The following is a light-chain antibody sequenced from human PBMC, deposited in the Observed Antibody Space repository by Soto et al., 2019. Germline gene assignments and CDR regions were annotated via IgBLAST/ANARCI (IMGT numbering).Light chain of an antibody. V-gene: IGLV8-61*01. CDR2: STN. CDR3: AVWDDGLDAWM. CDR1: SGSVSTSHY. J-gene: IGLJ3*02. Sequence: QAVVTQEPSFSVSPGGTVTLTCGLSSGSVSTSHYPSWYQQTPGQAPRTLIYSTNTRSSGVPDRFSGSKSGTSASLAISRLQSEDEAHYYCAVWDDGLDAWMFGGGTKVTVL.